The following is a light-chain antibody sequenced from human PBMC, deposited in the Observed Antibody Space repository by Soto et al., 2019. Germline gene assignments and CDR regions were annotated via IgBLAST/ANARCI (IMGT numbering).Light chain of an antibody. V-gene: IGKV1-5*01. J-gene: IGKJ1*01. Sequence: DIKMTQSPSTLSASVGDRVTITCRASQSIGSWLAWYQQKPGKAPKLLIYAASSLQSGVPSRFSGSGSGTDFTLTITGLQRDDFAIYYCQQYNPYSRTFGQGTKV. CDR1: QSIGSW. CDR3: QQYNPYSRT. CDR2: AAS.